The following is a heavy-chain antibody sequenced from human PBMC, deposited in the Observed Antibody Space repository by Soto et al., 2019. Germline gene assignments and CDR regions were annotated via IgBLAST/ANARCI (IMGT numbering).Heavy chain of an antibody. CDR3: RRAAGGVCNLDY. V-gene: IGHV1-8*01. Sequence: QVQLVQSGAEVKKPGASVKVSCKASGYTFTSYDINWVRQATGQGLEWMGWMNPNSGNTVYAQKFQGRVTMTRNTAISTADMEPSSQRFEDTAVYYCRRAAGGVCNLDYRGQGTLVTVPS. D-gene: IGHD2-8*01. CDR2: MNPNSGNT. CDR1: GYTFTSYD. J-gene: IGHJ4*02.